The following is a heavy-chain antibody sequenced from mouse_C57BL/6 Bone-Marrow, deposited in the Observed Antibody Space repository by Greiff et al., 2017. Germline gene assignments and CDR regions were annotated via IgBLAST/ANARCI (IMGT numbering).Heavy chain of an antibody. CDR2: IDPGNGDT. V-gene: IGHV14-4*01. CDR1: GFTIKDDC. Sequence: EVKLMESGAELVRPGASVKLSCTASGFTIKDDCMHWVKQRPEQGLEWIGWIDPGNGDTNYASKFQGKATITAATSSNTAYLQLSSRTSEDNAVYYCTTIIYDGCYWFAYWGQGTLVTVSA. J-gene: IGHJ3*01. CDR3: TTIIYDGCYWFAY. D-gene: IGHD2-3*01.